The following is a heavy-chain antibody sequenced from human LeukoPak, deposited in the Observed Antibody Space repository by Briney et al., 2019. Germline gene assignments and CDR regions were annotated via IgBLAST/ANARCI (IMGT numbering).Heavy chain of an antibody. CDR2: ISWNSGSI. CDR3: AKGLSYGYFDY. J-gene: IGHJ4*02. Sequence: GGSLRLSCAASGFTFDDYAMHWVRQAPGKGLEWVSGISWNSGSIGYADSVKGRFTISRDNAKNSLYLQMNSLRAEDTALYYCAKGLSYGYFDYWGQGTLVTVSS. CDR1: GFTFDDYA. D-gene: IGHD5-18*01. V-gene: IGHV3-9*01.